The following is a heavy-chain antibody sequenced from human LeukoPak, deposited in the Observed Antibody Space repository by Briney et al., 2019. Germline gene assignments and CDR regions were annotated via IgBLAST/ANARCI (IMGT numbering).Heavy chain of an antibody. J-gene: IGHJ4*02. CDR1: GCSISSYY. V-gene: IGHV4-59*01. CDR3: ARGGYSYGFDY. Sequence: PSETLSLTCTVSGCSISSYYWSWLRQPPAKGLEWIGYIYYLGSTNYNPSLKRRVTISVDTSKNQFSLKLSSVTAADTAVYYCARGGYSYGFDYWGQGTLVTVSS. CDR2: IYYLGST. D-gene: IGHD5-18*01.